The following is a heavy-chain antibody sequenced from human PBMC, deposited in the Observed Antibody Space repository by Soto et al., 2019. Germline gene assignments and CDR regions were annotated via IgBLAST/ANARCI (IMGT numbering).Heavy chain of an antibody. CDR3: AKDWDYDHRCFDY. Sequence: QVQLVESGGGVVQPGRSLRLSCAASGFTFSSYGMHWVRQAPGKGLEWVAVISYDGSNKYYADSVKGRFTISRDNSKNTHHLQMNSLRAEDTAVYYCAKDWDYDHRCFDYWGQGTLVTVSS. D-gene: IGHD4-17*01. J-gene: IGHJ4*02. CDR2: ISYDGSNK. V-gene: IGHV3-30*18. CDR1: GFTFSSYG.